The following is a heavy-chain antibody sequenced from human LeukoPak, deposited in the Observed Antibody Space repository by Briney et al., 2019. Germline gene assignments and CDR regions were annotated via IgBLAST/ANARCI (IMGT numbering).Heavy chain of an antibody. D-gene: IGHD4-17*01. CDR1: GFTFSGSP. V-gene: IGHV3-53*01. CDR2: IHSGGTT. Sequence: PGGSLRLSCAASGFTFSGSPILWVRQASGKGLEWVSVIHSGGTTYYADSVKGRFTISRDNSKNTLYLQMNSLRAEDTAVYYCASGDYAGYFDYRGQGTLVTVSS. CDR3: ASGDYAGYFDY. J-gene: IGHJ4*02.